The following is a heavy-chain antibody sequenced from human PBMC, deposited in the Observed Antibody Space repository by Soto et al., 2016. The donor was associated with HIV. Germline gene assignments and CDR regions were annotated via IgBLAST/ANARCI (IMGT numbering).Heavy chain of an antibody. Sequence: EVQLVESGGGLVQPGGSLRLSCAASGFTFSNSWMHWVRQAPGKELVWVSRVNNDGSSTAYVDSVKGRFTISRDNAKNTLYLQMNSLRAEDTGVYYCARDLSDWGQGTLVTVSS. CDR1: GFTFSNSW. CDR2: VNNDGSST. CDR3: ARDLSD. V-gene: IGHV3-74*01. J-gene: IGHJ4*02. D-gene: IGHD3-3*02.